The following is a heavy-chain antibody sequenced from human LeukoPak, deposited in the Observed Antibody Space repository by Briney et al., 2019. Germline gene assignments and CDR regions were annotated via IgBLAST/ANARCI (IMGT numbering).Heavy chain of an antibody. J-gene: IGHJ4*02. D-gene: IGHD2-2*01. CDR3: ARSGCSSTSCNSDY. CDR1: GFTFDDYA. V-gene: IGHV3-43*02. CDR2: ISGDGATT. Sequence: AVSLRLSCAASGFTFDDYAMHWVRQAPGKGLEWVSLISGDGATTYYADSVRGQFTISRDNSKNTLYLQMNSLRAEDTAVYFCARSGCSSTSCNSDYWGQGTLVTVSS.